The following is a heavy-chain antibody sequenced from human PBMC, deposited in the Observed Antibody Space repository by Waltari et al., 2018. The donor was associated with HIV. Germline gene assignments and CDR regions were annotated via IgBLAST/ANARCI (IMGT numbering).Heavy chain of an antibody. CDR1: GFNFSTFG. J-gene: IGHJ6*02. D-gene: IGHD3-10*01. Sequence: QVQLEESGGGVVQSGRSLRLTCVASGFNFSTFGMHWVRQAPGKGLEWLAVISYDGHNKQYADSVKGRFTISRDNSNSTLFLQMSSLRPDDTAVYYCAKDLVTRGFFYFYGMHVWGQGTTVTVSS. CDR2: ISYDGHNK. V-gene: IGHV3-30*18. CDR3: AKDLVTRGFFYFYGMHV.